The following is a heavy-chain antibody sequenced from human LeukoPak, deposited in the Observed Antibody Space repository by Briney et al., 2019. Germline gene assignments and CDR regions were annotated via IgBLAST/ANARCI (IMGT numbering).Heavy chain of an antibody. CDR3: ARPYYYDSSGYYYLHAVDI. Sequence: ASVKVSCKASGYTFTGYFMHWVRQAPGQGLEWMGWINPNSGGTNYAQKFQGRVTMTRDTSISTAYMELSRLRSDDTAVYYCARPYYYDSSGYYYLHAVDIWGQGTMVTVSS. D-gene: IGHD3-22*01. V-gene: IGHV1-2*02. CDR1: GYTFTGYF. J-gene: IGHJ3*02. CDR2: INPNSGGT.